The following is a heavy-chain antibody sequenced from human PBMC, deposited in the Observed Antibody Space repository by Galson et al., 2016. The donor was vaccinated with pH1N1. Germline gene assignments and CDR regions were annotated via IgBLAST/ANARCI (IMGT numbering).Heavy chain of an antibody. J-gene: IGHJ4*02. CDR2: IYSGGNT. CDR1: GFTSSSFG. D-gene: IGHD6-19*01. CDR3: AKHLYSSVDYFDD. Sequence: SLRLSCAASGFTSSSFGMHWVRQAPGKGLEWVAVIYSGGNTYYTDSVKGRFTISRDSSKKTLYLQMNSLRPEDTALYYCAKHLYSSVDYFDDWGQGTLVTVSS. V-gene: IGHV3-NL1*01.